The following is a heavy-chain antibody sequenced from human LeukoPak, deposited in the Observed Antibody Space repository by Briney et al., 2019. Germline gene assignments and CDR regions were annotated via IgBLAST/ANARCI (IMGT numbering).Heavy chain of an antibody. D-gene: IGHD2/OR15-2a*01. CDR3: ARGRGTIYMFDY. J-gene: IGHJ4*02. Sequence: PGGSLRLSCAAPGFTFNRYWMHWVRQVPGKGLVWVSRINSDGSSTTYADSVKGRFTISRDNARNTLYLQMNSPRAEDAAVYYCARGRGTIYMFDYWGQGTLVTVSS. CDR1: GFTFNRYW. V-gene: IGHV3-74*01. CDR2: INSDGSST.